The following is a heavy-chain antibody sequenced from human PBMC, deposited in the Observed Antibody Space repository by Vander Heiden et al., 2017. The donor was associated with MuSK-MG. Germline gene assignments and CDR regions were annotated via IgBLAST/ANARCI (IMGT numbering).Heavy chain of an antibody. CDR2: IYYSGST. J-gene: IGHJ6*02. CDR1: GGSISSSSYY. D-gene: IGHD6-13*01. Sequence: QLQLQESGPGLVKPSETLSLTCTVSGGSISSSSYYWGWIRQPPGKGLEWIGSIYYSGSTYYNPSLKSRVTISVDTSKTQFSLKLSSVTAADTAVYYCARTGIAAADDYYYYGMDVWGQGTTGTVAS. CDR3: ARTGIAAADDYYYYGMDV. V-gene: IGHV4-39*01.